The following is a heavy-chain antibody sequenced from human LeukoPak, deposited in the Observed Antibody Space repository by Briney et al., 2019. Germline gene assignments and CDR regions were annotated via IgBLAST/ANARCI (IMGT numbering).Heavy chain of an antibody. CDR1: GFTFSLYS. V-gene: IGHV3-21*01. CDR3: ARGGRRFDS. Sequence: GGSLRLSCAASGFTFSLYSMNWVRQAPGKGLEWVSSISSGSDYIFYGDSLKGRFSISRDNAKNSLYLQMNSLRAEDTAVYYCARGGRRFDSWGQGTLVSVSP. D-gene: IGHD2-15*01. CDR2: ISSGSDYI. J-gene: IGHJ5*01.